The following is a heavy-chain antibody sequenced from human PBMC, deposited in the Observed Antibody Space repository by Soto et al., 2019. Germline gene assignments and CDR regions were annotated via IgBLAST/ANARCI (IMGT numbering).Heavy chain of an antibody. CDR3: ARGLVVVSATYWYFDL. CDR2: MNPNSGKA. Sequence: QVQLVQSGAEVKKPGASVKVSCKASGYTFTSYDINWVRQAAGQGLEWIGWMNPNSGKAVYAQKFQGRVTLAGNTSISTAYMELSSLSSDDTAVYFCARGLVVVSATYWYFDLWGSGTLVTVSS. J-gene: IGHJ2*01. CDR1: GYTFTSYD. D-gene: IGHD2-15*01. V-gene: IGHV1-8*01.